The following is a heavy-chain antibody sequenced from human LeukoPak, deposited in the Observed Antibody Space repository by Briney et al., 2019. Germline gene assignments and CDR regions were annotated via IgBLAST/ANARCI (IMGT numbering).Heavy chain of an antibody. Sequence: SETLSLTCTVSGGSISSGGYYWSWIRQHPGKGLEWIGYIYYGGSTYYNPSLKSRVTISVDTSKNQFSLKLSSVTAADTAVYYCAREEFRGVGFDYWGQGTLVTVSS. D-gene: IGHD3-10*01. CDR1: GGSISSGGYY. CDR3: AREEFRGVGFDY. J-gene: IGHJ4*02. CDR2: IYYGGST. V-gene: IGHV4-31*03.